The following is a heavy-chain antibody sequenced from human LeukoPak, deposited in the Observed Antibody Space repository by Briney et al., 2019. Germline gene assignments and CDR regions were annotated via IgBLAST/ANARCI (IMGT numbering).Heavy chain of an antibody. CDR3: TKGGHLDY. Sequence: PGGSLRLSCAASGFSFSTYWMTWVRRTPGKGLEWVANMNGDGSEKNYLDSVKGRFTISRGNAKNSVYLQMNYLRVEDTGTYYCTKGGHLDYWGQGTLVTVSS. CDR1: GFSFSTYW. CDR2: MNGDGSEK. J-gene: IGHJ4*02. V-gene: IGHV3-7*01. D-gene: IGHD3-16*01.